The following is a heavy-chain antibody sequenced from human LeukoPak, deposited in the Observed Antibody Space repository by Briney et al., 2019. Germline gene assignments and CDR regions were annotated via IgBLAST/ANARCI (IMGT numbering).Heavy chain of an antibody. CDR3: ARDSPQGGYYDSSGYYSH. CDR2: IYYSGSA. J-gene: IGHJ4*02. V-gene: IGHV4-30-4*08. Sequence: SETLSLTCTVSGGSISSGDYYWSWIRQPPGKRLEWIGYIYYSGSAYYNPSLKSRVTLSVDTSKNQFSLMLSSVTAADTAVYYCARDSPQGGYYDSSGYYSHWGQGTLVTVSS. CDR1: GGSISSGDYY. D-gene: IGHD3-22*01.